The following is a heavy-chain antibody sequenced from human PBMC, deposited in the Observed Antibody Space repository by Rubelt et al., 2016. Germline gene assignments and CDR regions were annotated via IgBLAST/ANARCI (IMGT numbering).Heavy chain of an antibody. CDR3: ARVSFYYDSSGDYYYYYGMDV. J-gene: IGHJ6*02. V-gene: IGHV4-59*01. Sequence: GPGLVKPSETLSLTCTVSGGSISSYYWSWIRQPPGKGLEWIGNIYYSGGSNYKPSLKSRVNIAVDTSKNQLPLNLRSVTAADTAVSYCARVSFYYDSSGDYYYYYGMDVWGQGTTVTVSS. D-gene: IGHD3-22*01. CDR1: GGSISSYY. CDR2: IYYSGGS.